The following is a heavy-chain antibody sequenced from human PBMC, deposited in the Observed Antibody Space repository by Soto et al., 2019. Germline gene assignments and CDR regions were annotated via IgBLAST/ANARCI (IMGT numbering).Heavy chain of an antibody. Sequence: EVQLVESGGGLVQPGRSLRLSCAASGFSFDDYAMHWVRQAPGKGLEWVSGISWNSGSIGYADSVKGRFTISTDNAKNSLYLQMNSLRAEDTALYYCAKDTYSSSWLYYYYGMDVWGQGTTVTVSS. CDR2: ISWNSGSI. J-gene: IGHJ6*02. D-gene: IGHD6-13*01. CDR3: AKDTYSSSWLYYYYGMDV. V-gene: IGHV3-9*01. CDR1: GFSFDDYA.